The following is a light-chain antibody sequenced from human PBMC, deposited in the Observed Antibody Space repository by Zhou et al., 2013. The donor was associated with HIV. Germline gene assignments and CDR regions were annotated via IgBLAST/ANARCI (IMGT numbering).Light chain of an antibody. CDR3: QVWDTSRDHPGV. CDR1: NIGSKR. Sequence: SYELTQPPSVSVAPGKTARITCGENNIGSKRVHWYQQKPGQAPILVIYYDSDRPSGIPERFSGSNSGNTATLTISRVEAGDEADYYCQVWDTSRDHPGVFGGGTKLTVL. J-gene: IGLJ2*01. V-gene: IGLV3-21*04. CDR2: YDS.